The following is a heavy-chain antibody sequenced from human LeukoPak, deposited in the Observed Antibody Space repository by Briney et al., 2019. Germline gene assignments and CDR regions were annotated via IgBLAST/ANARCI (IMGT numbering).Heavy chain of an antibody. CDR3: ARAIQHPYYFDY. CDR2: IYYSGST. Sequence: SETLSLTCTVSGGSISSYYWSWIRQPPGKGLEWIGYIYYSGSTNSNPSLTSRVTMSIDTSKNQFSLRLSSVTAADTAVYYCARAIQHPYYFDYWGQGTLVTVSS. J-gene: IGHJ4*02. CDR1: GGSISSYY. V-gene: IGHV4-59*01. D-gene: IGHD5-18*01.